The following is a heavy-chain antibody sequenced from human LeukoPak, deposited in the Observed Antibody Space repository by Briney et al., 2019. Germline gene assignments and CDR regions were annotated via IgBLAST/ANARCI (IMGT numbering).Heavy chain of an antibody. D-gene: IGHD2-15*01. CDR2: ISSSCSTI. CDR1: GLTFSSYE. V-gene: IGHV3-48*03. J-gene: IGHJ4*02. CDR3: ARMGGVVAAEDFDY. Sequence: GGSLRLSCAASGLTFSSYEMNWARQAPGKGLEWGSYISSSCSTIYYADSVKDRFTISRDNAKNSLYLQMNSLRAEDTAVYYCARMGGVVAAEDFDYWGEGPLVRVSS.